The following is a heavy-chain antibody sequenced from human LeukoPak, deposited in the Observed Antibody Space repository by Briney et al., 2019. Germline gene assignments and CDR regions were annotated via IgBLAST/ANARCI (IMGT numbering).Heavy chain of an antibody. D-gene: IGHD3-22*01. CDR1: GFTFSVYA. V-gene: IGHV3-23*01. CDR3: AKRSTSNYYGDFDY. CDR2: ISDNGGST. J-gene: IGHJ4*02. Sequence: PGGSLRLSCAASGFTFSVYAMSWVRQAPGKGLEWVSTISDNGGSTYYADSVKGRFTISGDNSKKTLSLQMNSLRAEDTAIYFCAKRSTSNYYGDFDYWGQGTLVTVSS.